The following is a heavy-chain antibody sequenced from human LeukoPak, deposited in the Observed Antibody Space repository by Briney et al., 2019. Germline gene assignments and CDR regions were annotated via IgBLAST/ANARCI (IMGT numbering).Heavy chain of an antibody. J-gene: IGHJ3*01. Sequence: GGSLRLSCAASGFTLSSYAMSWVRQAPGKGLEWVSAISGSGGSTYYADSVKGRFTISRDNSKNTLYLQMNSLRAEDTAVYYCARDESSSSSSDVWGQGTMVTVSS. CDR3: ARDESSSSSSDV. V-gene: IGHV3-23*01. D-gene: IGHD6-13*01. CDR2: ISGSGGST. CDR1: GFTLSSYA.